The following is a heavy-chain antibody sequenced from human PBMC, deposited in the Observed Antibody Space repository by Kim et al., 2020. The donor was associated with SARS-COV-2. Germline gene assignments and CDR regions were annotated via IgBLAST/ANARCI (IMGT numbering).Heavy chain of an antibody. V-gene: IGHV4-34*01. CDR2: INHSGST. J-gene: IGHJ4*02. CDR1: GGSFSGYY. Sequence: SETLSLTCAVYGGSFSGYYWSWIRQPPGKGLEWIGEINHSGSTNYNPSLKSRVTISVDTSKNQFSLKLSSVTAADTAVYYCARGGYGVRGVQITDYWGQGTLVTVSS. D-gene: IGHD3-10*01. CDR3: ARGGYGVRGVQITDY.